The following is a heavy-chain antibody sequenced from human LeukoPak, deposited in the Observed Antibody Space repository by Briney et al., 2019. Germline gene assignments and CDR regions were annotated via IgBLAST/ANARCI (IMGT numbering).Heavy chain of an antibody. CDR1: GGSISSSSYY. CDR3: ASSPLYSSGWYFDL. CDR2: IYYSGST. Sequence: SETLSLTCTVSGGSISSSSYYWGWIRQPPGKGLEWIGSIYYSGSTYYNPSLKSRVTISVDTSKNQFSLKLSSVTAADTAVYYCASSPLYSSGWYFDLWGRGTLVTVSS. D-gene: IGHD6-19*01. V-gene: IGHV4-39*07. J-gene: IGHJ2*01.